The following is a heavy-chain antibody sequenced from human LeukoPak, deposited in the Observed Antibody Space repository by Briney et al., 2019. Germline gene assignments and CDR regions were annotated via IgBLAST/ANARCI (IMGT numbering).Heavy chain of an antibody. D-gene: IGHD6-13*01. CDR2: INAGNGNT. CDR1: GYTFTSYA. J-gene: IGHJ1*01. CDR3: ARSILYGRAAAGTFQH. Sequence: ASVKVSCKASGYTFTSYAMHWVRQAPGQRLEWMGWINAGNGNTKYSQKFQGRVTITRDTSASTAYMELSSLRSEDTAVYYCARSILYGRAAAGTFQHWGQGTLVTVSS. V-gene: IGHV1-3*01.